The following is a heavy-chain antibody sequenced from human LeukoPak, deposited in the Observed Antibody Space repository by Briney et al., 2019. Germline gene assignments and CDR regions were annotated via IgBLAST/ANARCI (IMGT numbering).Heavy chain of an antibody. J-gene: IGHJ3*02. CDR2: ISSSSNYI. CDR3: ARVSILIVPYYAFDI. D-gene: IGHD2/OR15-2a*01. V-gene: IGHV3-21*01. Sequence: GGSLRLSCAASGFSFSSYSMKWVRQAPGKGLEWVSSISSSSNYIYYADSVKGRFTISRDNAKNSLYLQMNSLRAEDTAVYYCARVSILIVPYYAFDIWGQGTMVTVSS. CDR1: GFSFSSYS.